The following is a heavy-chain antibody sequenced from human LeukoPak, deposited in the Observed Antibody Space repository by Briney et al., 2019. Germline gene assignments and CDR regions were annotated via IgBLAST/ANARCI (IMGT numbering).Heavy chain of an antibody. V-gene: IGHV3-23*01. D-gene: IGHD4-17*01. Sequence: GGSLRLSCAASGFTFSSYAMSWVRQAPGKGLEWVSTISTSGGNTYHADSVRSRFTISRDNSEDTLYLQMNSLRAEDTAIYYCAKTVTINQGFDFWGQGTLVTVSS. CDR2: ISTSGGNT. J-gene: IGHJ4*02. CDR1: GFTFSSYA. CDR3: AKTVTINQGFDF.